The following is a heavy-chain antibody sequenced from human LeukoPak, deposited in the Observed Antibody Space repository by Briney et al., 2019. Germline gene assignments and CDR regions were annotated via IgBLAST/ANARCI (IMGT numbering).Heavy chain of an antibody. CDR3: ARAYYDYVWGSYRYPRFDY. Sequence: ASVKVSCKASGYTFTGYYMHWVRQAPGQGLEWMGIINPSGGSTSYAQKFQGRVTMTRDTSTSTVYMELSSLRSEDTAVYYCARAYYDYVWGSYRYPRFDYWGQGTLVTVSS. J-gene: IGHJ4*02. CDR1: GYTFTGYY. CDR2: INPSGGST. V-gene: IGHV1-46*01. D-gene: IGHD3-16*02.